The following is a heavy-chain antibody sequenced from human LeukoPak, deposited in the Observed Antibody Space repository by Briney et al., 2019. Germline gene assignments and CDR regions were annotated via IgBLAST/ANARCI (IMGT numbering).Heavy chain of an antibody. J-gene: IGHJ4*02. CDR2: ISVSSSTI. Sequence: TGGSLRLSCTASGFTFNRYSMNWVRRAPGKGLEWVSDISVSSSTIYYADSVKGRFTISRDNAKNSLYLQMNSLRDGDTAVYYCARVKGVGAAPFDYWGQGTLVTASS. CDR3: ARVKGVGAAPFDY. V-gene: IGHV3-48*02. D-gene: IGHD1-26*01. CDR1: GFTFNRYS.